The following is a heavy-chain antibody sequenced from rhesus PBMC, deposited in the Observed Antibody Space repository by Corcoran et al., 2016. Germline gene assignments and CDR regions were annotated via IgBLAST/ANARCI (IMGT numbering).Heavy chain of an antibody. CDR1: GGSISGGYD. CDR3: ARHANTAGTTRGFDY. Sequence: QVQLQESGPGLVKPSETLSLTCAVPGGSISGGYDWRWFRQPPGKGRGWIGYIYRSSGSTNYNPSLKNRVTISKDTSKNQFSLKLSSVTAADTAVYYCARHANTAGTTRGFDYWGQGVLVTVSS. V-gene: IGHV4-76*01. J-gene: IGHJ4*01. CDR2: IYRSSGST. D-gene: IGHD5-24*01.